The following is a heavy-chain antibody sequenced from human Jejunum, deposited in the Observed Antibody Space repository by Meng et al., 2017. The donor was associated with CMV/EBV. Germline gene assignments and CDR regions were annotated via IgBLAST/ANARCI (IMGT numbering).Heavy chain of an antibody. J-gene: IGHJ5*02. CDR3: AGWRGFEWEMKGHWFDP. CDR2: ISTSGHNT. CDR1: YS. V-gene: IGHV3-21*01. D-gene: IGHD1-26*01. Sequence: YSMNWVSQGPGKALEWVSSISTSGHNTFYADSVRGRFNIFRENAKDSVSLQMSSLGVDDTGVYYCAGWRGFEWEMKGHWFDPWGQGTRVTVSS.